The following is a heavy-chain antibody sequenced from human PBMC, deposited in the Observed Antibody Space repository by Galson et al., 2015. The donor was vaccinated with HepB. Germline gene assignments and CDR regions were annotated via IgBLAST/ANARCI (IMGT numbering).Heavy chain of an antibody. J-gene: IGHJ4*02. Sequence: SVKVSCKASGGTFSSYAISWVRQAPGQGLEWMGGIIPIFGTANYAQKFQGRVTITADESTSTAYMELSSLRSEDTAVYYCARVDFRGRMVRGVIHTHDYYFDYWGQGTLVTVSS. V-gene: IGHV1-69*13. D-gene: IGHD3-10*01. CDR3: ARVDFRGRMVRGVIHTHDYYFDY. CDR1: GGTFSSYA. CDR2: IIPIFGTA.